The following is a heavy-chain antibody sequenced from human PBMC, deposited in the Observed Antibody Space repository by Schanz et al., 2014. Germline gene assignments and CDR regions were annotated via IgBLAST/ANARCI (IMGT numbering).Heavy chain of an antibody. CDR3: ARAFGGYDPAGALDY. Sequence: QVQLVQSGAEMKKPGASVKVSCKASGYTFTGYYMHWVRQAPGQGLEWMGWISANNGNTNKAQKLQGRVTMTRDTSTSTVYMELSSLRSDDTAVYYCARAFGGYDPAGALDYWGQGTLXTVSS. CDR2: ISANNGNT. D-gene: IGHD5-12*01. CDR1: GYTFTGYY. J-gene: IGHJ4*02. V-gene: IGHV1-2*02.